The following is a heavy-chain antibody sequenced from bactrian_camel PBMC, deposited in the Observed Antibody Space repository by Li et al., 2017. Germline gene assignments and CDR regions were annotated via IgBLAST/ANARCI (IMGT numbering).Heavy chain of an antibody. D-gene: IGHD5*01. CDR3: AAVCHVRWGDRRDY. J-gene: IGHJ4*01. Sequence: HVQLVESGGGLVQPGGSLRLSCAASGFTFSSYWMYWVRQAPGKGLEWVSAITAVMTTYYADSVKGRFTISRDNAKNTLYLQMNSLKTEDTAMYYCAAVCHVRWGDRRDYWGQGTQVTVS. CDR2: ITAVMTT. CDR1: GFTFSSYW. V-gene: IGHV3S1*01.